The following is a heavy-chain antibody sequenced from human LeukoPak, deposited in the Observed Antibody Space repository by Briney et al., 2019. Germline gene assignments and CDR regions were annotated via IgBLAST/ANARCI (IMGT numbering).Heavy chain of an antibody. CDR1: GFTFSNYG. J-gene: IGHJ4*02. Sequence: PGGSLRLSCAASGFTFSNYGMHWVRQAPGKGLEWVALISYDGSNKYFADSVKGRFTISRDNPKNTLYLQMHSLRAEDTAVYYCAKDNVAAAGRYFDYWGQGTLVTVSS. V-gene: IGHV3-30*18. CDR3: AKDNVAAAGRYFDY. D-gene: IGHD6-13*01. CDR2: ISYDGSNK.